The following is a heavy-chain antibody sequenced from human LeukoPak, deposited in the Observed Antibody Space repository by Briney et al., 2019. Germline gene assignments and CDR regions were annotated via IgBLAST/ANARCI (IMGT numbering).Heavy chain of an antibody. CDR1: GFTFGDYA. J-gene: IGHJ4*02. D-gene: IGHD1-26*01. V-gene: IGHV3-49*03. Sequence: GGYLRLSCTASGFTFGDYAMSWFRQAPGKGLEWVGFMRSKAYGGTTEYAASVKGRFTISRDDSKSIAYLQMNSLKTEDTAVYYCTRYSGSYGGAHLDYWGQGTLVTVSS. CDR3: TRYSGSYGGAHLDY. CDR2: MRSKAYGGTT.